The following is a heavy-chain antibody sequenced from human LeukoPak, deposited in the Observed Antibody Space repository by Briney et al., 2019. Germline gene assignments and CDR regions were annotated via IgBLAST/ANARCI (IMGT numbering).Heavy chain of an antibody. Sequence: SETLSLTCTVSGGSISSYYWSWLRQPAGKGLEWIGRIYTSGSTNYNPSLKSRVTMSVDTSKNQFSLKLSSVTVADTAVYYCARAPRGLYQQLVFDYWGQGTLVTVSS. D-gene: IGHD6-13*01. CDR3: ARAPRGLYQQLVFDY. CDR2: IYTSGST. J-gene: IGHJ4*02. CDR1: GGSISSYY. V-gene: IGHV4-4*07.